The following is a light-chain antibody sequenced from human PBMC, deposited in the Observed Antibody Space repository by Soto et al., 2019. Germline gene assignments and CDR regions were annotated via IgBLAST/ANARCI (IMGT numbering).Light chain of an antibody. CDR2: DAS. J-gene: IGKJ1*01. V-gene: IGKV1-5*01. Sequence: DIQMTQSPSTLSASVGDRVTITCRASQSISNRLAWYQQKPGKAPKVLIYDASSLESGVPSRFSGSGSGTEFILTISSLKPDDFASYGCQHYGGMWTFGQGTKVEMK. CDR3: QHYGGMWT. CDR1: QSISNR.